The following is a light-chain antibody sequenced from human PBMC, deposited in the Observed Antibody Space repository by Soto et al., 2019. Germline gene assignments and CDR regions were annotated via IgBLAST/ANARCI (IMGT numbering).Light chain of an antibody. V-gene: IGKV1-5*03. Sequence: DIQMTQSPSTLSASVGDRVTITCRASQSINNWLAWYQQKPGKAPKLLIYEASSLLSGVPSMFSGSGSGTEFTLTINSLQPDDFAAYYCQQYDSDSSTFGQGTKLDI. J-gene: IGKJ2*01. CDR2: EAS. CDR1: QSINNW. CDR3: QQYDSDSST.